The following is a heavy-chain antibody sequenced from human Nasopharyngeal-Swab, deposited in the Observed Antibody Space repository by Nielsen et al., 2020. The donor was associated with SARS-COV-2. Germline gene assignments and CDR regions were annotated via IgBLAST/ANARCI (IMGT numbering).Heavy chain of an antibody. J-gene: IGHJ4*02. CDR3: ARDRAGQYSSGWYDDY. D-gene: IGHD6-19*01. V-gene: IGHV3-33*01. Sequence: GESLKISCAASGFTFSNYGMHWVRQAPGKGLEWVAVIWYDGSNKYYADSVKGRFTISRDNSKNTVYLQMNSLRAEDTAVYYCARDRAGQYSSGWYDDYWGQGTLVTVSS. CDR2: IWYDGSNK. CDR1: GFTFSNYG.